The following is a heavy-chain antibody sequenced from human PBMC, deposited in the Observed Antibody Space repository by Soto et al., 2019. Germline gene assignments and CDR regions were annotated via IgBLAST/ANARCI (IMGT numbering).Heavy chain of an antibody. V-gene: IGHV3-21*01. CDR2: IRRSGDYT. J-gene: IGHJ6*02. D-gene: IGHD1-1*01. CDR1: GFSFSTYS. Sequence: EVQLVESGGGLVMPGGSLRHSCIASGFSFSTYSMNWVRQAPGKGLEWVSSIRRSGDYTYYADSLKGRFTISRDNAKNSLSLQMISLRAEDTAVYYCARSTSLGGMDVWGQGTTVTVSS. CDR3: ARSTSLGGMDV.